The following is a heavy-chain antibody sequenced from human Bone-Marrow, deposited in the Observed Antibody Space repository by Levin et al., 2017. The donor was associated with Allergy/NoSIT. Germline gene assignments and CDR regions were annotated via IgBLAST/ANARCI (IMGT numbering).Heavy chain of an antibody. CDR3: ARVSGSIYSRYYYYGMDV. V-gene: IGHV4-34*01. CDR1: GGSFSGYY. Sequence: SETLSLTCAVYGGSFSGYYWSWIRQPPGKGLEWIGEINHSGSTNYNPSLKSRVTISVDTSKNQFSLKLSSVTAADTAVYYCARVSGSIYSRYYYYGMDVWGQGTTVTVSS. D-gene: IGHD5-18*01. CDR2: INHSGST. J-gene: IGHJ6*02.